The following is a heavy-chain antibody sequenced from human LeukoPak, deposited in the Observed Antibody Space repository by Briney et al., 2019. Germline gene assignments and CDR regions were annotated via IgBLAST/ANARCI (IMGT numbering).Heavy chain of an antibody. D-gene: IGHD6-13*01. Sequence: GGSLRLSCAASGFTFSGSAMHWVRQASGKGLEWVGRIRSKANSYATAYAASVKGRFTISRDDSKNTAYLQMNSLKTEDTAVYYCTRGGAHGHSSPPYNWFDPWGQGTLVTVSS. CDR3: TRGGAHGHSSPPYNWFDP. CDR1: GFTFSGSA. J-gene: IGHJ5*02. CDR2: IRSKANSYAT. V-gene: IGHV3-73*01.